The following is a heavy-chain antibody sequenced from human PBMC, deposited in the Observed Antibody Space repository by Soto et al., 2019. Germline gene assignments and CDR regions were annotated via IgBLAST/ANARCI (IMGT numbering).Heavy chain of an antibody. J-gene: IGHJ4*02. Sequence: SYTLIELYMPGLRQAPQTAFECLECLDTEDDKTIYAQKYQVTVTMTKNISTDTAYMELSSLRSEDTAVYYCATDIRRTYYDSSGYYSPLFDYWGQGTLVTVSS. CDR3: ATDIRRTYYDSSGYYSPLFDY. CDR1: SYTLIELY. D-gene: IGHD3-22*01. CDR2: LDTEDDKT. V-gene: IGHV1-24*01.